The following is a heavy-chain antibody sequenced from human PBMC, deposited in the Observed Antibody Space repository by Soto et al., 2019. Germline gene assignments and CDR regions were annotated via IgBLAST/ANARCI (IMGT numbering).Heavy chain of an antibody. Sequence: ETLSLSCPVSGVSISSNSYYWDWIRQPPGKGLEWIGSMYYSGATYHNPSLQSRVTISVDTSKNQFSLHLSSVTAADTAVYYCARHEAYDSVWGKSDGSDYWGQGTLVTVYS. D-gene: IGHD3-16*01. J-gene: IGHJ4*02. CDR1: GVSISSNSYY. CDR3: ARHEAYDSVWGKSDGSDY. V-gene: IGHV4-39*01. CDR2: MYYSGAT.